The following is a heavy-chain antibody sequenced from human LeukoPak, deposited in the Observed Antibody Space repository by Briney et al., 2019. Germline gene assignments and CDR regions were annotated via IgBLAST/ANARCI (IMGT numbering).Heavy chain of an antibody. Sequence: PSETLSLTCTVSSYSISSGYYWGWIRQPPGKGLEWIGSIYHSGSTYYNPSLKSRVTISVDTSKNQFSLKLSSVTAADTAVYYCAREDYYDSSGYYPYWGQGTLVTVSS. D-gene: IGHD3-22*01. CDR2: IYHSGST. CDR1: SYSISSGYY. V-gene: IGHV4-38-2*02. CDR3: AREDYYDSSGYYPY. J-gene: IGHJ4*02.